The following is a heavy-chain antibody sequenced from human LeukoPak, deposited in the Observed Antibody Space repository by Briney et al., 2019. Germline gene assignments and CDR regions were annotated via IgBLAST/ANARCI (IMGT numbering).Heavy chain of an antibody. V-gene: IGHV1-2*02. CDR2: INPNSGGT. CDR3: ASQYYDSSGYYLDY. Sequence: ASVKVSCKASGYTFTGYYMHWVRQAPGQGLEWMGWINPNSGGTNYAQKFQGRGTMTRDTSISTDYMELSRLRSGDTAVYYCASQYYDSSGYYLDYWGQGTLVTVSS. CDR1: GYTFTGYY. J-gene: IGHJ4*02. D-gene: IGHD3-22*01.